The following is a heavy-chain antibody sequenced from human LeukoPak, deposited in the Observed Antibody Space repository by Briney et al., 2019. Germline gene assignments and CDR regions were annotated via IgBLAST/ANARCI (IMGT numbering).Heavy chain of an antibody. CDR2: IYYSGST. CDR1: GGSISSSSYY. J-gene: IGHJ4*02. CDR3: ARDGSEVPNFFDY. Sequence: SETLSLTCTVSGGSISSSSYYWGWIRQPPGEGLEWIGSIYYSGSTYYNPSLKSRVTISVDTSKNQFSLKLSSVTAADTAVYYCARDGSEVPNFFDYWGQGTLVTVSS. V-gene: IGHV4-39*07. D-gene: IGHD5-12*01.